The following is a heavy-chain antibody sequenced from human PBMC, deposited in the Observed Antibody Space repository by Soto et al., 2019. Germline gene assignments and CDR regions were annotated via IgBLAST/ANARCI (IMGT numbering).Heavy chain of an antibody. CDR2: MHDSGTT. D-gene: IGHD3-3*01. CDR3: ARGGLYDLWSGLFD. J-gene: IGHJ4*02. V-gene: IGHV4-30-4*01. CDR1: GASVTSGDYC. Sequence: PSETLSLTCSVSGASVTSGDYCGNWIRPTPGTGLEWLGYMHDSGTTSYHPSLKSRVTISRETSKHQFSLKRTSVSAADTAVYFCARGGLYDLWSGLFDWGQGIRVTVSS.